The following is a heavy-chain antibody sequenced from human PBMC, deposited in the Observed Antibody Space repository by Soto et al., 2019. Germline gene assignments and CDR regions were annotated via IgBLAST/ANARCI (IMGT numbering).Heavy chain of an antibody. CDR3: ARGVTLFDY. D-gene: IGHD3-16*01. V-gene: IGHV3-74*01. Sequence: GVLMRLCNAAAWGTSSDLGMHWVRQAPGKGLVWVSRINSDGSSTSYADSVKGRFAISRDNAKNTPYLQMNSLRAEDTAVYYCARGVTLFDYWGQGTLVTVSS. CDR2: INSDGSST. CDR1: WGTSSDLG. J-gene: IGHJ4*02.